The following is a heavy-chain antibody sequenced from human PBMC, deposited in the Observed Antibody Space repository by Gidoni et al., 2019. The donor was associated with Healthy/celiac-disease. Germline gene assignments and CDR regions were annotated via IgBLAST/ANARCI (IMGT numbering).Heavy chain of an antibody. CDR3: ARGGDKSSGYFDL. CDR1: GDTFTGYY. Sequence: VQLLQSGAEVKKPVASVKVPCKAPGDTFTGYYMLWVRQAPGQGLEWMVCINRDSGSTNSAQKFQGSVTVTKATTLSTAYMGPGRLRSADTAVYYSARGGDKSSGYFDLWGRGTLVTVSS. CDR2: INRDSGST. D-gene: IGHD2-21*01. V-gene: IGHV1-2*02. J-gene: IGHJ2*01.